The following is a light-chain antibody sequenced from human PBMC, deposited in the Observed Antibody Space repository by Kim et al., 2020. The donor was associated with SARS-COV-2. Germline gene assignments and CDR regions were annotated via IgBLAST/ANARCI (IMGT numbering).Light chain of an antibody. CDR1: NIGSKS. CDR2: YDS. Sequence: APGKPARITYRGNNIGSKSVHWYQQQPGQAPVLVIYYDSDRPSGIPERFSGSNSGNTATLTISRVEAGDEADYYCQVWDSSSDHRVFGGGTQLTVL. CDR3: QVWDSSSDHRV. J-gene: IGLJ2*01. V-gene: IGLV3-21*04.